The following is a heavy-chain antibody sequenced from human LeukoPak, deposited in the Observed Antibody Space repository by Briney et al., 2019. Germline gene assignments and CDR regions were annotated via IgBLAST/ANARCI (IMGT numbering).Heavy chain of an antibody. Sequence: GGSLRLSCAASGFTVSSNYMSWVRQAPGKGLEWVSAIYSGGSTYYADSVKGRFTISRDNSKNTLYLQMNSLRAEDTAVYYCARSTPDYYYMDVWGKGTTVTVSS. CDR1: GFTVSSNY. V-gene: IGHV3-66*02. J-gene: IGHJ6*03. CDR2: IYSGGST. CDR3: ARSTPDYYYMDV.